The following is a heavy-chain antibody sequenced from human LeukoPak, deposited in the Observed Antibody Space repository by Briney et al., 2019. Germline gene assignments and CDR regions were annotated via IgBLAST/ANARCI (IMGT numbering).Heavy chain of an antibody. CDR1: GFTFSDYY. V-gene: IGHV3-11*01. J-gene: IGHJ6*02. Sequence: GGSLRLSCAASGFTFSDYYMSWIRQAPGKGLEWVSYISSSGSTIYYADSVKGRFTISRDNAKNSLYLQMNSLRAEDTAVYYCARDSKGHLWFGELFHYYGMDVWGQGTTVTVSS. CDR3: ARDSKGHLWFGELFHYYGMDV. CDR2: ISSSGSTI. D-gene: IGHD3-10*01.